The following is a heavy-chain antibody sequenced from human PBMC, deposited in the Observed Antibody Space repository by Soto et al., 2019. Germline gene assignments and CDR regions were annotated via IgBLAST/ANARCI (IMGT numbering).Heavy chain of an antibody. CDR2: IYYSGST. CDR3: ARDIIAVAGTYFDY. D-gene: IGHD6-19*01. V-gene: IGHV4-39*07. CDR1: GGSISSSGYY. J-gene: IGHJ4*02. Sequence: PSETLSLTCTVSGGSISSSGYYWVWIRQPPGKGLEWIGSIYYSGSTNYNPSLKSRVTISVDTSKNQFSLKLSSVTAADTAVYYCARDIIAVAGTYFDYWGQGSLVTVSS.